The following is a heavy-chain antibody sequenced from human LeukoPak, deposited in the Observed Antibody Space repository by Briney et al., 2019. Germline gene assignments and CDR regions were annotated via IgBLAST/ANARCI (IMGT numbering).Heavy chain of an antibody. V-gene: IGHV3-11*06. CDR2: ISSSSSYT. CDR1: GFTLSDYY. Sequence: GGSLRLSCAASGFTLSDYYMSWIRQAPGKGLEWVSYISSSSSYTNYADSVKGRFTISRDNAKNSLYLQMNSLRAEDTAVYYCAREHGSGFFDYWGQGTLVTVSS. CDR3: AREHGSGFFDY. J-gene: IGHJ4*02. D-gene: IGHD3-10*01.